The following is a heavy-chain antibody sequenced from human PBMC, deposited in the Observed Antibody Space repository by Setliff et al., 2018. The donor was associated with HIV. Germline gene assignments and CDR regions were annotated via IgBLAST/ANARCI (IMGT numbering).Heavy chain of an antibody. CDR3: VRDLTTIVTRKVFDI. J-gene: IGHJ3*02. Sequence: GGSLRLSCAASGFTFGDYAIHWVRQAPGKGLEWVAVISYDGSYKNYAESVKGRFTISRDNSKNTLYVQMNSLRADGTAIYYCVRDLTTIVTRKVFDIWGQGTMVTVSS. CDR2: ISYDGSYK. D-gene: IGHD4-4*01. V-gene: IGHV3-30*04. CDR1: GFTFGDYA.